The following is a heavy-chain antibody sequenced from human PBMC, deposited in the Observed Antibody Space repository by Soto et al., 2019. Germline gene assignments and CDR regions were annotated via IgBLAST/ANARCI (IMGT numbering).Heavy chain of an antibody. CDR3: ARSSNSIAAAGTGFDY. J-gene: IGHJ4*02. V-gene: IGHV3-53*01. D-gene: IGHD6-13*01. Sequence: PGGSLRLSCAASGFTVSSNYMSWVRQAPGKGLEWVSVIYSGGSTYYADSVKGRFTISRDNSKNTLYLQMNSLRAEDTAVYYCARSSNSIAAAGTGFDYWGQGTLVTRLL. CDR2: IYSGGST. CDR1: GFTVSSNY.